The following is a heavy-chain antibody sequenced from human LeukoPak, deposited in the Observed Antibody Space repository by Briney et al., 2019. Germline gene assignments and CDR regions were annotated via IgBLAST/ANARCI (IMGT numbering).Heavy chain of an antibody. Sequence: SETLSLTCTVSGGSISSYYWSWIRQPPGKGLEWIGYISYSGITNYNPSLKSRVTISLDTSKNHFSLKLSSVTAADTAVYYCARTSIFGVVRFDPWGQGTLVTVSS. J-gene: IGHJ5*02. CDR1: GGSISSYY. D-gene: IGHD3-3*02. V-gene: IGHV4-59*08. CDR2: ISYSGIT. CDR3: ARTSIFGVVRFDP.